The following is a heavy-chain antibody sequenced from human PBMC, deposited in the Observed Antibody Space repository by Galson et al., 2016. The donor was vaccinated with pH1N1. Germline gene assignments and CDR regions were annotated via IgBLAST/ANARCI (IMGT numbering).Heavy chain of an antibody. CDR1: GFIFSDHG. Sequence: SLRLSCAASGFIFSDHGMHWVRQAPGQGLEWVAVVWVNGDSKYYADAVKGLFTISRDNSNNTVYLQMTSLSAEDTAVYYCARDRRTEEYFFDHWGQGILVTVSS. CDR2: VWVNGDSK. D-gene: IGHD2/OR15-2a*01. V-gene: IGHV3-33*01. CDR3: ARDRRTEEYFFDH. J-gene: IGHJ4*02.